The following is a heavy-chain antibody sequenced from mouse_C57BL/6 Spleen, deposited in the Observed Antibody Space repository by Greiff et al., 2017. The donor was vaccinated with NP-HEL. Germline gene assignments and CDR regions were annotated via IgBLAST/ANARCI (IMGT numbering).Heavy chain of an antibody. CDR3: ARTGVMVTADY. Sequence: QVQLQQPGAELVRPGTSVKLSCKASGYTFTSYWMHWVKQRPGQGLEWIGVIDPSDSYTNYNQKFKGKATLTVDTSSSTAYMQLSSLTSEDSAVYYCARTGVMVTADYWGQGTTLTVSA. J-gene: IGHJ2*01. D-gene: IGHD2-2*01. CDR1: GYTFTSYW. V-gene: IGHV1-59*01. CDR2: IDPSDSYT.